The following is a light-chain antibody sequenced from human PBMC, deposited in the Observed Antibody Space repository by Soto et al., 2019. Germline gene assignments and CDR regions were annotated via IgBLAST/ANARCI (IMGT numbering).Light chain of an antibody. Sequence: EIVLTQSPGTLSLSPGERASLSCGASQIVSSSYLAWYQQKPGQAPRLLIYGSATRATGIPDRFSSSGSGTDFTLTISRQEPEDFAVYYCQQYGDSPTTFGPGTRLEIK. CDR3: QQYGDSPTT. J-gene: IGKJ5*01. V-gene: IGKV3-20*01. CDR1: QIVSSSY. CDR2: GSA.